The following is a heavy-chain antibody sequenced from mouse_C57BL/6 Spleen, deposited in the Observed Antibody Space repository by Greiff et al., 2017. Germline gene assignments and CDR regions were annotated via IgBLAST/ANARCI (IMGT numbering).Heavy chain of an antibody. CDR1: GFSLTSYG. CDR3: AKNGYDGSYWYFDV. V-gene: IGHV2-5*01. CDR2: IWRGGST. D-gene: IGHD2-2*01. J-gene: IGHJ1*03. Sequence: QVQLQQSGPGLVQPSQSLSITCTVSGFSLTSYGVHWVRQSPGKGLEWLGVIWRGGSTDYNAAFMSRLSITKDNSKSQVFFKMNSLQADDTAIYYCAKNGYDGSYWYFDVWGTGTTVTVSS.